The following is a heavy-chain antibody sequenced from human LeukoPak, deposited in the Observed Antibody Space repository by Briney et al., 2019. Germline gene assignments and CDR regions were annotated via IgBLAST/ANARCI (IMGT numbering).Heavy chain of an antibody. CDR2: IYYSGST. J-gene: IGHJ4*02. CDR1: GGSISSSSYY. CDR3: ARLAGINDY. D-gene: IGHD6-19*01. Sequence: PSQTLSLTCTVSGGSISSSSYYWGWIRQPPGKGLEWIGSIYYSGSTYYNPSLKSRVTISVDTSKNLFSLKLSSVTAADTAVYYCARLAGINDYWGQGTLVTVSS. V-gene: IGHV4-39*01.